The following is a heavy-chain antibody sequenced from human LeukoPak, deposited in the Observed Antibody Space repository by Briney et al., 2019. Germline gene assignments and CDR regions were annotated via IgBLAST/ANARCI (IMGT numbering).Heavy chain of an antibody. V-gene: IGHV4-39*07. CDR3: ARARAEYSSLGYYMDV. J-gene: IGHJ6*03. D-gene: IGHD6-6*01. CDR1: GGSISSSSYY. Sequence: SETLSLTCTVSGGSISSSSYYWGWIRQPPGKGLEWIGSIYYSGSTYYNPSLKSRVTISVDTSKNQFSLKLSSVTAADTAVYYCARARAEYSSLGYYMDVWGKGTTVTVSS. CDR2: IYYSGST.